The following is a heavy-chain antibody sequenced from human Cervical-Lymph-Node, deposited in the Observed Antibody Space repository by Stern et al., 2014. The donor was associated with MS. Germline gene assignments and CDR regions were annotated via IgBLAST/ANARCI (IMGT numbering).Heavy chain of an antibody. CDR2: ITPIFGTT. D-gene: IGHD1-26*01. Sequence: VQLVESGAEVKKPGASVKVSCKASGYTFSSYAINWVRQVPGQGLEWMGGITPIFGTTNYAQKFQGRGTITEDKSTNTAYMELMTLRSEDTAVYYCARGGGLVGYFDYWGQGTLVSVSS. CDR3: ARGGGLVGYFDY. J-gene: IGHJ4*02. V-gene: IGHV1-69*06. CDR1: GYTFSSYA.